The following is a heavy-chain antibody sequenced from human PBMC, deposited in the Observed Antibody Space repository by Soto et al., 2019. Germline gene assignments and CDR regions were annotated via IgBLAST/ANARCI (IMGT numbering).Heavy chain of an antibody. CDR1: GGSISSGGYS. J-gene: IGHJ4*02. CDR2: IYHSGST. D-gene: IGHD5-12*01. CDR3: AAGGGLPRYS. Sequence: QLQLQESGSGLVKPSQTLSLTCAVSGGSISSGGYSWSWIRQPPGKGLEWIGYIYHSGSTYYNPCLKSRATISVDRSKNQFALKLSSVPAADTAVYYCAAGGGLPRYSWGQGTLVTVSS. V-gene: IGHV4-30-2*01.